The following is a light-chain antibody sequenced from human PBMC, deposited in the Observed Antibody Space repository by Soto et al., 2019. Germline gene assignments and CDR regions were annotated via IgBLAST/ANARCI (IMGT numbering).Light chain of an antibody. CDR2: WAS. Sequence: DIVLTQSPESLAVPLGERATFNCKSIQSGFNNVNNKTPLGWFKQKPGKPPKLLIYWASIRESGVPDRFSGRGSETDFTLTISSLQAEDVAVYYCQQYADVPWTFGQGTRVEVK. CDR1: QSGFNNVNNKTP. J-gene: IGKJ1*01. CDR3: QQYADVPWT. V-gene: IGKV4-1*01.